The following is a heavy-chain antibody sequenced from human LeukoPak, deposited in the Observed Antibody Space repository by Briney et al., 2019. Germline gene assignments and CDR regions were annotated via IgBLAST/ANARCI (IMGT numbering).Heavy chain of an antibody. J-gene: IGHJ4*02. CDR2: ISAYNGNT. Sequence: ASVKVSCKASGYTFTSYGISWVRQAPGQGLEWMGWISAYNGNTNYAQKLQGRVTMTTDTSTSTAYMELRSLRSDDTAVYYCAREEDCSSTSCYATFDYWGQGTLDTVSS. CDR1: GYTFTSYG. D-gene: IGHD2-2*01. V-gene: IGHV1-18*01. CDR3: AREEDCSSTSCYATFDY.